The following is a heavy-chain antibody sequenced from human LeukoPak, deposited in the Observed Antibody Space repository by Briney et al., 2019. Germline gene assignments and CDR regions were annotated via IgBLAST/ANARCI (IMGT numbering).Heavy chain of an antibody. J-gene: IGHJ4*02. CDR2: IFPIFGTA. D-gene: IGHD3-10*01. Sequence: ASVKVSCKASGGTFSSYAISWVRQAPGQGLEWMGRIFPIFGTANYAQKFQGRVTITTDESTSTAYMELSSLRSEDTAVYYCARDTYYYGSGNRADDYWGQGTLVTVSS. V-gene: IGHV1-69*05. CDR3: ARDTYYYGSGNRADDY. CDR1: GGTFSSYA.